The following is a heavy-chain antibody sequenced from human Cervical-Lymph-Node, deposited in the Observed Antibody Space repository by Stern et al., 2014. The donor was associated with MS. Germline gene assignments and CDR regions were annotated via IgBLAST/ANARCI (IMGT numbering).Heavy chain of an antibody. J-gene: IGHJ4*02. CDR1: GFTFSSYG. CDR3: ARGGPYSSGWYVY. CDR2: IWYDGSNK. Sequence: VQLVESGGGVVQPGRSLRLSCAASGFTFSSYGMHWVRQAPGKGLEWVAVIWYDGSNKYYADSVKGRFTISRDNSKNTLYLQMNSLRAEDTAVYYCARGGPYSSGWYVYWGQGTLVTVSS. V-gene: IGHV3-33*01. D-gene: IGHD6-19*01.